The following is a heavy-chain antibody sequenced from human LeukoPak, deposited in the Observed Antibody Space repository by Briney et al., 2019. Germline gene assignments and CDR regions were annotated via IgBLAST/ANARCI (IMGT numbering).Heavy chain of an antibody. J-gene: IGHJ4*02. Sequence: PSETLSLTCTVSGGSISSYYWSWIRQPAGKGLEWIGRIYTSGSTNYNPSLKSRVTMSVDTSKNQFSLKLSSVTAADTAVYYCARVMPLGLVVVPHDYWGQGTLVTVSS. V-gene: IGHV4-4*07. D-gene: IGHD2-2*01. CDR1: GGSISSYY. CDR2: IYTSGST. CDR3: ARVMPLGLVVVPHDY.